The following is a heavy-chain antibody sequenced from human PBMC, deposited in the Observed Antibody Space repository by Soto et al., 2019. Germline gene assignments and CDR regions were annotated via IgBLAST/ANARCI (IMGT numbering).Heavy chain of an antibody. D-gene: IGHD1-26*01. CDR2: IDPSDSYT. V-gene: IGHV5-10-1*01. CDR1: GYTFTNYW. CDR3: ARPGGALVPSVFDPFNI. Sequence: GASLQISCKVSGYTFTNYWISWVRQMPGKGLEWMGRIDPSDSYTNYSPSFQGHVTISIDKSISTAYLQWSSLKASDTAMYYCARPGGALVPSVFDPFNIWGQGTIVNVS. J-gene: IGHJ3*02.